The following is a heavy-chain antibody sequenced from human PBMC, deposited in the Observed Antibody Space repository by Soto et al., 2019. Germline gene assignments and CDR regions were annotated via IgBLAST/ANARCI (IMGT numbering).Heavy chain of an antibody. CDR1: GGSVSSESHY. D-gene: IGHD3-3*01. CDR3: ARDQYDFRSGSYYYAMEV. J-gene: IGHJ6*02. V-gene: IGHV4-61*01. CDR2: IYYTGST. Sequence: QVQLPESGPGLVKPSETLSLTCTVSGGSVSSESHYWSWIRQPPGKGLEWIGYIYYTGSTNYNPSLKGRVTMSVDTSRDQVSLRLRSVTRADTAVYYCARDQYDFRSGSYYYAMEVWGQGTKVTGSS.